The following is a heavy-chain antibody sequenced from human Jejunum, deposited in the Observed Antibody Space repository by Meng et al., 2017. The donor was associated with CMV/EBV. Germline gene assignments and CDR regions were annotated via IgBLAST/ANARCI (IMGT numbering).Heavy chain of an antibody. Sequence: FRRYWLNWVRQAPGKGLEWVANIKQDGSEKYYVDSVEGRFTISRDNAKNSLYLQMNSLRAEDTAVCCCAGGAHKGFNWSYDYFDYWGQGTLVTVSS. J-gene: IGHJ4*02. V-gene: IGHV3-7*01. CDR1: FRRYW. CDR3: AGGAHKGFNWSYDYFDY. D-gene: IGHD1-26*01. CDR2: IKQDGSEK.